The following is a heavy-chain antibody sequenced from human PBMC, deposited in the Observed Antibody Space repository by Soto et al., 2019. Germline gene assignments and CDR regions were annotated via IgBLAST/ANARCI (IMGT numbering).Heavy chain of an antibody. CDR3: ARRKMATIRGKDYFDY. CDR1: GGSISSYY. D-gene: IGHD5-12*01. J-gene: IGHJ4*02. V-gene: IGHV4-59*08. CDR2: IYYSGST. Sequence: SETLSLTCTVSGGSISSYYWSWIRQPPGKGLEWIGYIYYSGSTNYNPSLKSRVTISVDTSKNQFSLKLSSVTAADTAVYYCARRKMATIRGKDYFDYWGQGTLVTVSS.